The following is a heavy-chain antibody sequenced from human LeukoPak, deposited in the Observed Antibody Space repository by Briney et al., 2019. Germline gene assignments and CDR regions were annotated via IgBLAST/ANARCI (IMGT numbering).Heavy chain of an antibody. CDR2: LQSNGFDE. D-gene: IGHD1-1*01. CDR3: AKESPPWKARRDVYFDN. Sequence: PGGSLRLSCAASGFTLSSLGMHWVRQAPGRGLEWVAFLQSNGFDEYYADSVKGRFTISRDNSKNTLYLQMNSLRAEDTAVYYCAKESPPWKARRDVYFDNWGQGTLVTVSS. J-gene: IGHJ4*02. V-gene: IGHV3-30*02. CDR1: GFTLSSLG.